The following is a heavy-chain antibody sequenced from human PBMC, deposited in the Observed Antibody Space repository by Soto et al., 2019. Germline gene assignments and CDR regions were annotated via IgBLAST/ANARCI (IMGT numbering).Heavy chain of an antibody. J-gene: IGHJ1*01. CDR1: GFTVSSNY. V-gene: IGHV3-66*01. Sequence: EVQLVESGGGLVQPGGSLRLSCAASGFTVSSNYMSWVRQAPGKGLEWVSVIYSGGSTYYADSVKGRFTISRDNPKNTLYLQRNSLRAEDTAVYYCARDRIAVAGNPEYFQHWGQGTLVTVSS. D-gene: IGHD6-19*01. CDR3: ARDRIAVAGNPEYFQH. CDR2: IYSGGST.